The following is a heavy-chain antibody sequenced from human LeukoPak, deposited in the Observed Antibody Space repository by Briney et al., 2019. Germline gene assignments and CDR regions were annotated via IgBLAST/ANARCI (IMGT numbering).Heavy chain of an antibody. D-gene: IGHD1-1*01. Sequence: GGSLTLSCAASGFTFSDYAMSWVRQAPGKGLEWVSTASYYVGKQYHADSVRGRFTVSRDNSRNTVSLQMSSLRVEDTGIYYCAKAGIGADGAGFLCEYWGQGTLVAVSS. CDR2: ASYYVGKQ. CDR3: AKAGIGADGAGFLCEY. V-gene: IGHV3-23*01. J-gene: IGHJ4*02. CDR1: GFTFSDYA.